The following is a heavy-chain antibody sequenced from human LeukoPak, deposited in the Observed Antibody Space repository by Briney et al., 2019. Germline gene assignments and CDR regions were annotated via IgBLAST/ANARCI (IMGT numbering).Heavy chain of an antibody. CDR2: MYTTGST. J-gene: IGHJ5*02. CDR1: GASISNYY. CDR3: ARDLVGWFDP. V-gene: IGHV4-4*07. D-gene: IGHD2-21*01. Sequence: PSETLSLTCSVSGASISNYYWSWIRQPAGKGLEWIGRMYTTGSTNYNPSLKSRVTMSVDTSKNQFSLKLTSVTAADTAVYYCARDLVGWFDPWGQGTLVTVSS.